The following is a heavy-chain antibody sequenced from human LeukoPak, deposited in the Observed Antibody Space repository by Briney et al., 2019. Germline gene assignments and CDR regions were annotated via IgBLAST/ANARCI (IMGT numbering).Heavy chain of an antibody. CDR1: GGSFSGYY. D-gene: IGHD2-2*02. CDR2: INHSGST. CDR3: ARKGRPYCSSTSCYRMAYNWFDP. Sequence: SETLSLTCAVYGGSFSGYYWSWIRQPPGKGLEWIGEINHSGSTNYNPSLKSRVTISVDTPKNQFSLKLSSVTAADTAVYYCARKGRPYCSSTSCYRMAYNWFDPWGQGTLVTVSS. J-gene: IGHJ5*02. V-gene: IGHV4-34*01.